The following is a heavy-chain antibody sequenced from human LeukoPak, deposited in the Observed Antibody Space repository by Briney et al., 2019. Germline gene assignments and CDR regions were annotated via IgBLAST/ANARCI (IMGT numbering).Heavy chain of an antibody. V-gene: IGHV3-74*03. Sequence: GGSLRLSCAASGFTFNSYWMHWVRQAPGKGLVWVSRINSDGGSATYADSVKGRFTISRDNAKNTLYLQMNSLRAEDTAVYYCASGELLTPWGQGTLVTVSS. CDR1: GFTFNSYW. J-gene: IGHJ5*02. CDR3: ASGELLTP. D-gene: IGHD1-26*01. CDR2: INSDGGSA.